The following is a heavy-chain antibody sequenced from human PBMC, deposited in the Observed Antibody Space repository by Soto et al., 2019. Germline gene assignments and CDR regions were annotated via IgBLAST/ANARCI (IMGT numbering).Heavy chain of an antibody. V-gene: IGHV1-3*01. CDR1: GYTFTSYA. Sequence: ASVTVSCKASGYTFTSYAMHWVRQAPGQRLEWMGWINAGNGNTKYSQKFQGRVTITRDTSASTAYMELSSLRSEDTALYYCARGPGGPDGPGDYWGQGTLVTVSS. CDR3: ARGPGGPDGPGDY. J-gene: IGHJ4*02. D-gene: IGHD2-15*01. CDR2: INAGNGNT.